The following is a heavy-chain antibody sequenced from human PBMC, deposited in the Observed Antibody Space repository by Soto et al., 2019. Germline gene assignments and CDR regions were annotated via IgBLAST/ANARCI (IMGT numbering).Heavy chain of an antibody. V-gene: IGHV1-69*01. Sequence: VKVSCKASGGTFSSYAISWVRQAPGQGLEWMGGIIPIFGTANYAQKFQGRVTITADESTSTAYMELSSLRSEDTAVYYCARDPSYYYDSSGSLPYYFDYWGQGTLVTVSS. D-gene: IGHD3-22*01. CDR3: ARDPSYYYDSSGSLPYYFDY. CDR1: GGTFSSYA. CDR2: IIPIFGTA. J-gene: IGHJ4*02.